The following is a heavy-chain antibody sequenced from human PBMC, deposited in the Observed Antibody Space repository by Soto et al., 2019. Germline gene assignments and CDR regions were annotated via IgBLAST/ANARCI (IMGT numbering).Heavy chain of an antibody. CDR3: ARSGYQGDNYAFDI. CDR1: GYTFTSRY. Sequence: SVKVSCKASGYTFTSRYLHWVRQAPGQALEWMGWITPFNGNTNYAQKFQDRVTITRDRSMSTAYMELSSLRSEDTAMYYCARSGYQGDNYAFDIWGQGTMVTVSS. CDR2: ITPFNGNT. J-gene: IGHJ3*02. D-gene: IGHD5-12*01. V-gene: IGHV1-45*02.